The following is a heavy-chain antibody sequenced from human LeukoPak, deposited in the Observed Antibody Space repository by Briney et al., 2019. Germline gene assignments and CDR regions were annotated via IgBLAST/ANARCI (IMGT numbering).Heavy chain of an antibody. J-gene: IGHJ4*02. CDR2: INPSGGST. CDR1: GYTFTSYY. Sequence: ASVKVSCKASGYTFTSYYMHWVRQAPGQGLEWMGIINPSGGSTNYAQKFQGRVTMTRDTSISTAYMELSRLRSDDTAVYYCARDGEIDSSGHDYWGQGTLVTVSS. V-gene: IGHV1-46*01. D-gene: IGHD6-19*01. CDR3: ARDGEIDSSGHDY.